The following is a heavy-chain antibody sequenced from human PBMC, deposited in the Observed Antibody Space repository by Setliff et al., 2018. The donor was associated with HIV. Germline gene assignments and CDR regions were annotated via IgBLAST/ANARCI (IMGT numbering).Heavy chain of an antibody. Sequence: LSLTCAVYGGSFSGFYRSWIRQPPGKGLEWIGEINHGVSTFYNPSLKSRVTISVDTSKNQVSLRMRSVTAADTAVYYCARGGGTGDFDSWGQGTLVTVSS. CDR3: ARGGGTGDFDS. V-gene: IGHV4-34*01. CDR2: INHGVST. D-gene: IGHD1-1*01. CDR1: GGSFSGFY. J-gene: IGHJ4*02.